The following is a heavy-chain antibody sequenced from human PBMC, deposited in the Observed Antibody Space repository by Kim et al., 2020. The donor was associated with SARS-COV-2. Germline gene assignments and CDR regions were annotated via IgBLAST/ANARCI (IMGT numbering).Heavy chain of an antibody. CDR2: ISSSSSTI. Sequence: GGSLRLSCSASGFTFRSYSMNCVRQAPGKGLEWVSYISSSSSTIYYADSMKGRFTISRDNAKNSLYLQMNSLRAEEMTVYYCAKGLLRFGKLRSFDYLGQGPLVTVSS. J-gene: IGHJ4*02. CDR3: AKGLLRFGKLRSFDY. CDR1: GFTFRSYS. D-gene: IGHD3-10*01. V-gene: IGHV3-48*04.